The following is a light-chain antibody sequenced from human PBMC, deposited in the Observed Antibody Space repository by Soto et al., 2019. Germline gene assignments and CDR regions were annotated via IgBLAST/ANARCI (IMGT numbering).Light chain of an antibody. CDR2: DVS. J-gene: IGLJ1*01. CDR1: SSDVGGYNY. CDR3: SSYTSSSIHYV. V-gene: IGLV2-14*01. Sequence: QSVLTQPASVSGSPGQSITISCTGTSSDVGGYNYVSWYQQHPGKAPKLMIYDVSNRPSGVSNRFSGSKSGNTASLTISGLQAGDEADYYCSSYTSSSIHYVFGTGTKVTVL.